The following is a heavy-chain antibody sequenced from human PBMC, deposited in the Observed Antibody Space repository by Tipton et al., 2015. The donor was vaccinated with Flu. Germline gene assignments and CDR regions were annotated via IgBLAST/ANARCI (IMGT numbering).Heavy chain of an antibody. CDR2: ISWDGGNT. CDR1: GFNFDDYA. D-gene: IGHD2-15*01. Sequence: SLRLSCAASGFNFDDYAMHWVRQAPGKGLEWVSLISWDGGNTYYADSVKGRFTISRDNSKNSLYLQMNSLRAEDTALYYCAKDKDCSGGSCYPLDYGMDVWGQGTTVTVSS. J-gene: IGHJ6*02. V-gene: IGHV3-43D*04. CDR3: AKDKDCSGGSCYPLDYGMDV.